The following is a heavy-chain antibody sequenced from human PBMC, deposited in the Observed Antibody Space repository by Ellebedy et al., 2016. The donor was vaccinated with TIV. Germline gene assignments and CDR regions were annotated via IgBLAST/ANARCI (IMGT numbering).Heavy chain of an antibody. Sequence: SETLSLXXTVSGGSISSSSYYWGWIRQPPGKGLEWIGSIYYSGSTYYNPSLKSRVTISVDTSKNQFSLKLSSVTAADTAVYYCHSGSDPYYYGMDVWGQGTTVTVSS. CDR2: IYYSGST. D-gene: IGHD3-10*01. J-gene: IGHJ6*02. V-gene: IGHV4-39*01. CDR1: GGSISSSSYY. CDR3: HSGSDPYYYGMDV.